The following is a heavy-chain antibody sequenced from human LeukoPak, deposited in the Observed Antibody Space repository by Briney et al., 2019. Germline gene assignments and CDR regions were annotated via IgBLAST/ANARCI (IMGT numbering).Heavy chain of an antibody. CDR1: GFTFSSDA. V-gene: IGHV3-30-3*01. CDR2: ISYDGSNK. D-gene: IGHD3-3*01. Sequence: PGGSLRLSCAASGFTFSSDAMHWVRQAPGKGLEWVAVISYDGSNKYYADSVKGRFTISRDNSKNTLYLQMNSLRAEDTAVYYCARGDYDFWSPNDYWGQGTLVTVSS. CDR3: ARGDYDFWSPNDY. J-gene: IGHJ4*02.